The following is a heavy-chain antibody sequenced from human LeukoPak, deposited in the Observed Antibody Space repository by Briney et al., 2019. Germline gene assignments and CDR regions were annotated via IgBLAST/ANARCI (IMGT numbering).Heavy chain of an antibody. Sequence: SETLSLTCAVYGGSLSGYYWSWIRQPPGKGLEWIGEINHSGSTNYNPSLKSRVTISVDTSKNQFSLKLSSVTAADTAVYYCAGCQGYCPGLFDPWGQGTLVTVSS. J-gene: IGHJ5*02. CDR2: INHSGST. CDR3: AGCQGYCPGLFDP. D-gene: IGHD2-8*02. V-gene: IGHV4-34*01. CDR1: GGSLSGYY.